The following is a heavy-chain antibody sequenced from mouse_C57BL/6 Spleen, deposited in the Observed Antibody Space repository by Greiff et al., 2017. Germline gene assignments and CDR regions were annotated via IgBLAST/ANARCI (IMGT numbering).Heavy chain of an antibody. J-gene: IGHJ4*01. Sequence: QVQLQQPGAELVRPGSSVKLSCKASGYTFTSYWMDWVKQRPGQGLEWIGNIYPSDSETHYNQKFKDKATLTVDKSSSTAYMQLSSLTSEDSAVYDCASYTNGGYAMDYWGQGTSVTVSS. CDR3: ASYTNGGYAMDY. D-gene: IGHD2-12*01. CDR2: IYPSDSET. CDR1: GYTFTSYW. V-gene: IGHV1-61*01.